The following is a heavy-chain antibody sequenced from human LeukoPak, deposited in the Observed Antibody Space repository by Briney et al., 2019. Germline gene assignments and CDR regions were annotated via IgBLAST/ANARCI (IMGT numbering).Heavy chain of an antibody. Sequence: SETLSLTCTVSGGSISSYYWSWIRQPPGKGLEWIGYIYYSGSTNYNPSLKSRVTISVDTSKNQFSLKLSSVTAADTAVYYCARERRYCSGGSCRTYYFDYWGQGTLVTVSS. V-gene: IGHV4-59*01. CDR2: IYYSGST. J-gene: IGHJ4*02. CDR1: GGSISSYY. CDR3: ARERRYCSGGSCRTYYFDY. D-gene: IGHD2-15*01.